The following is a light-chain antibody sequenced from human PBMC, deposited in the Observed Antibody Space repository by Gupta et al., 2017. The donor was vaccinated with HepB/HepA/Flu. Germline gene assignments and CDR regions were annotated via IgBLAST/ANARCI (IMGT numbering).Light chain of an antibody. J-gene: IGKJ4*01. Sequence: EIVMTQPPATLSVSPGERATLSCRASQSVNSNFAWYQQKPGQAPRLLIYGASTRATGSPARFSGSGSGTEFTLTISSLQSEDFAVYYCQQYHNWPLTFGGGTKVEIK. CDR3: QQYHNWPLT. CDR1: QSVNSN. V-gene: IGKV3-15*01. CDR2: GAS.